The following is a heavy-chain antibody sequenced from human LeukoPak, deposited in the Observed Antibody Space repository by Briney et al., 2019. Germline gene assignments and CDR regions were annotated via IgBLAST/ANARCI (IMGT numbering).Heavy chain of an antibody. CDR2: IYYSGST. J-gene: IGHJ6*03. Sequence: NPSETLSLTCIVSGGSISSYYWSWIRQPPGKGLEWIGYIYYSGSTNYNPSLKSRVTISVDTSKNQFSLKLSSVTAADTAVYYCARVGPGYYYYMDVWGKGTTVTVSS. CDR1: GGSISSYY. D-gene: IGHD3-10*01. CDR3: ARVGPGYYYYMDV. V-gene: IGHV4-59*01.